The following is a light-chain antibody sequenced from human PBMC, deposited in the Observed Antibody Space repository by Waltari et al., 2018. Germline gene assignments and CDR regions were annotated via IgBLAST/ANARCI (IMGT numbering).Light chain of an antibody. CDR2: DVS. CDR3: NSYTTISTWV. J-gene: IGLJ3*02. Sequence: QSALTQPASVSGSPGQSITISCTGPSSDVGPSHYVSWYQQYPGKAPKLIIYDVSYRPSGVSSRFSGSKSGNTASLTISGLQAEDEADYYCNSYTTISTWVFGGGTKLTVL. V-gene: IGLV2-14*03. CDR1: SSDVGPSHY.